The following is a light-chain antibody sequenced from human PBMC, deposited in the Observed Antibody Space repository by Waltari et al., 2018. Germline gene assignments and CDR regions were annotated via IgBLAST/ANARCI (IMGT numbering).Light chain of an antibody. V-gene: IGLV4-69*01. CDR1: SGHTSNV. Sequence: QLVLTQSPSASASLGASVKLTCTPSSGHTSNVIAWHQQQPEKGPRYLMKVYSDGSHSKGDEIPDRFSGSSSGAGRYLTISSVQSGSEADYYCQTGGHGTWVFGGGTKLTVL. CDR2: VYSDGSH. CDR3: QTGGHGTWV. J-gene: IGLJ3*02.